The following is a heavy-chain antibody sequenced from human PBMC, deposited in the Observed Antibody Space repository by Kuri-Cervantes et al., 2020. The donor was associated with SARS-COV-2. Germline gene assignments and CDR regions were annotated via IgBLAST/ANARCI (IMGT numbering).Heavy chain of an antibody. D-gene: IGHD4-17*01. Sequence: SETLSLTSTVSGGSISSYYWRWIRQPDGKVLEWIGRIYTSVGNTYNPSLRSRVTMSVDTSKNQFSLKLTSVTAADTAVYYCARAYGFLRYIYYMDIWGRGTTVTVSS. CDR3: ARAYGFLRYIYYMDI. CDR1: GGSISSYY. V-gene: IGHV4-4*07. J-gene: IGHJ6*03. CDR2: IYTSVGN.